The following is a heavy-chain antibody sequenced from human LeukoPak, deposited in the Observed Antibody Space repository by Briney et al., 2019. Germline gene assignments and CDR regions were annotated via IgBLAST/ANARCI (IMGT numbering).Heavy chain of an antibody. D-gene: IGHD3-9*01. J-gene: IGHJ4*02. CDR2: IYYSGST. Sequence: SETLSLTCTVSGGSISSNNYYWGWIRQPPGKGPEWIGSIYYSGSTYYNPSLKSRVTISVDTSKNQFSLKLSSVTAADTAVYYCARGLRYFDWYFSDWGQGTLVTVSS. CDR3: ARGLRYFDWYFSD. CDR1: GGSISSNNYY. V-gene: IGHV4-39*01.